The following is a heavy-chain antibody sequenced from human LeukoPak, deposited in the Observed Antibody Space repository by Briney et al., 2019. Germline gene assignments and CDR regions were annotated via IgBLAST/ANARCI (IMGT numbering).Heavy chain of an antibody. V-gene: IGHV3-15*01. CDR3: TTEIVGATVVGYFDY. CDR2: IKSKADGGTT. D-gene: IGHD1-26*01. CDR1: GFTFSNAW. Sequence: PGGSLRLSCAASGFTFSNAWMSWVRQAPGKGLEWVGRIKSKADGGTTDYAAPVKGRFTISRGDSKTTLYLQMNSLKTEDTAVYYCTTEIVGATVVGYFDYWGQGTLVTVSS. J-gene: IGHJ4*02.